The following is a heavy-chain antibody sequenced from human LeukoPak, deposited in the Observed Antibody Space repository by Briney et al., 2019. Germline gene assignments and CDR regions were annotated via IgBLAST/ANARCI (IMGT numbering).Heavy chain of an antibody. J-gene: IGHJ4*02. D-gene: IGHD2-21*01. Sequence: SETLSLTCTVSGGSVSSGSYYWSWIRQPPGKGLEWIGYIYYSGSTNYNPSLKSRVTISVDTPKNQFSLKLSSVTAADTAVYYCARDGGESRWGQGTLVTVSS. V-gene: IGHV4-61*01. CDR2: IYYSGST. CDR1: GGSVSSGSYY. CDR3: ARDGGESR.